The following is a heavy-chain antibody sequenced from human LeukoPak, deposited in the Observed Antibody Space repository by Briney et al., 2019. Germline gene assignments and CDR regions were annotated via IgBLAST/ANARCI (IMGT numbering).Heavy chain of an antibody. CDR1: GGTFSSYA. CDR3: AIVRGVAAAGTFYFDY. CDR2: IIPILGIA. J-gene: IGHJ4*02. V-gene: IGHV1-69*04. D-gene: IGHD6-13*01. Sequence: SVKVSCKASGGTFSSYAISWVRPAPGQGLEWMGRIIPILGIANYAQKFRGRVTITADKSTSIAYMELSSLRSEDTAVYYCAIVRGVAAAGTFYFDYWGQGTLVTVSS.